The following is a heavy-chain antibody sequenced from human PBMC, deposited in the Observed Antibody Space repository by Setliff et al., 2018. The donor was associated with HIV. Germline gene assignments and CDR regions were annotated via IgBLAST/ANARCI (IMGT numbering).Heavy chain of an antibody. CDR3: ALGGLSSGWGVS. Sequence: SLRLSCAASGFAFGSFAMSWIRQAPGKALEWVSSITDDGLSTFYAGSVRGRFTVSRDNSRNTLSLQMNSLRGEDTAFYYCALGGLSSGWGVSWGQGTLVTVSS. J-gene: IGHJ5*02. CDR2: ITDDGLST. D-gene: IGHD6-19*01. V-gene: IGHV3-23*01. CDR1: GFAFGSFA.